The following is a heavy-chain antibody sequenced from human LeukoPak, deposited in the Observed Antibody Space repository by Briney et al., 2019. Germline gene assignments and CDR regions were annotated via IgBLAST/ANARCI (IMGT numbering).Heavy chain of an antibody. CDR2: VKQDRSEK. J-gene: IGHJ4*02. Sequence: PGGSLRLSCVASGFTFSSYWVTWVRQAPGKGLEWVGNVKQDRSEKYYLDSVKGRFTISRDNAKNSVYLQMNSLRVEDTAVYYCARDFRFHGDYWGQGTLVTVSS. CDR1: GFTFSSYW. CDR3: ARDFRFHGDY. V-gene: IGHV3-7*01.